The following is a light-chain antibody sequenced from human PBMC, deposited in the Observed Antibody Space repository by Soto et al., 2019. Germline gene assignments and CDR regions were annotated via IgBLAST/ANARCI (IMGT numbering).Light chain of an antibody. CDR2: DAS. Sequence: EIVLTQSPATLSLSPGERATLSCRASQSVSSYLAWYQQKPGQAPRLLIYDASNRATGIPARFSGSGSGTDFTLTISSLEPEDFAVYYCQQRSNGTRSITVGQGTRLEIK. CDR1: QSVSSY. CDR3: QQRSNGTRSIT. J-gene: IGKJ5*01. V-gene: IGKV3-11*01.